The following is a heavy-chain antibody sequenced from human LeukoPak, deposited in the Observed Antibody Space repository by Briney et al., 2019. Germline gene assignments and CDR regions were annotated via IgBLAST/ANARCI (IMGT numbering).Heavy chain of an antibody. Sequence: SQTLSLTCTVSGASTSSDTYFWSWIRQPAGKGLEWIGRISSTGRTDYNPSLTSRVTISVDTSKNQLSMKLSSVTAADTAVYYCAKGAGPPWFDPWGQGTLVTVSS. CDR2: ISSTGRT. D-gene: IGHD6-19*01. CDR1: GASTSSDTYF. CDR3: AKGAGPPWFDP. J-gene: IGHJ5*02. V-gene: IGHV4-61*02.